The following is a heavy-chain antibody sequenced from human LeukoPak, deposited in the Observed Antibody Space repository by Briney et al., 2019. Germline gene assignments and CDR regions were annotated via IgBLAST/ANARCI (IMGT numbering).Heavy chain of an antibody. Sequence: AGGSLRLSCAASGFTFSSYWMTWVRQAPGKGLEWVANIKQDGSEKYYVDSVKGRFTISRDNAKNSLYLQMNSLRAEDTAVYYCARVEGVVVVPAAMWPWDYYYGMDVWGQGTTVTVSS. CDR3: ARVEGVVVVPAAMWPWDYYYGMDV. V-gene: IGHV3-7*03. J-gene: IGHJ6*02. D-gene: IGHD2-2*01. CDR2: IKQDGSEK. CDR1: GFTFSSYW.